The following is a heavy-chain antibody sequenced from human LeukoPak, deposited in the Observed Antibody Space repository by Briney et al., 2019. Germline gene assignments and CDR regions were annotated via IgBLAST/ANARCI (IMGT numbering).Heavy chain of an antibody. Sequence: PSETLSLTCTVSGGSISSSSYYCGWICQPPGKGLGWIGRIYYSGSTYYNPSLKSRVTISVATSKNQFSMKLSSVTAADTAVYYCARHGYGTYSWDYWGQGTLVTVS. CDR1: GGSISSSSYY. D-gene: IGHD5-18*01. CDR3: ARHGYGTYSWDY. CDR2: IYYSGST. J-gene: IGHJ4*02. V-gene: IGHV4-39*01.